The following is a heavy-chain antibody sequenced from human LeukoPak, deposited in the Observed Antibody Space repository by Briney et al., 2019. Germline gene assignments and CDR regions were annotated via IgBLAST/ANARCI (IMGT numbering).Heavy chain of an antibody. Sequence: ASVNVSFKSSVYTFTSYYMHWVRQAHGQGHERMGISNLNCGSTSYSKNFHGRVTMTRDTSTSQVSMQLSSLGSEDTAVYYCASPTHRADCSGGSCYSGAFDIWGQGTMVSVSS. CDR2: SNLNCGST. CDR1: VYTFTSYY. V-gene: IGHV1-46*01. D-gene: IGHD2-15*01. CDR3: ASPTHRADCSGGSCYSGAFDI. J-gene: IGHJ3*02.